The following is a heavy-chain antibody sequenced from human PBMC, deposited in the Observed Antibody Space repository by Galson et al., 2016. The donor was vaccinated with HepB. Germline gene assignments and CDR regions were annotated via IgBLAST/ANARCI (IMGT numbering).Heavy chain of an antibody. CDR2: ISYDGTQK. V-gene: IGHV3-30*04. CDR3: ARGRKSGSRSRQSDNFDY. CDR1: GFTFSDYA. Sequence: SLRLSCAASGFTFSDYAINWVRQAPGRGLEWVAVISYDGTQKYYADSVKGRFTISRDNSRNTLYLQMNSLTAEDTAVFYCARGRKSGSRSRQSDNFDYWGQGTLVTVSS. J-gene: IGHJ4*02. D-gene: IGHD1-14*01.